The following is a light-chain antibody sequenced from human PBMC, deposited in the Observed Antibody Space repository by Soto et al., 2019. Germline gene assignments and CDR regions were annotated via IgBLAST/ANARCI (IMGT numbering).Light chain of an antibody. CDR1: SSDIGGYNY. CDR3: SSYTASTTVI. CDR2: EVI. Sequence: QSVLTQPASVSGSPGQSITISCTGTSSDIGGYNYVSWYQQHPGQAPKLLIYEVINRPSGISNRFSASKSGNTASLTISGLQTEDEAHYYCSSYTASTTVIFGGGTQLTVL. J-gene: IGLJ2*01. V-gene: IGLV2-14*01.